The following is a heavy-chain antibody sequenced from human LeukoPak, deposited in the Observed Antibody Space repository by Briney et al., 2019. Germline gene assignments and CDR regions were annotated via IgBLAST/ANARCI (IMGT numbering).Heavy chain of an antibody. CDR1: GFTFSSYA. V-gene: IGHV3-23*01. Sequence: PGGSLRLSCAASGFTFSSYAMSWVRQAPGKGLEWVSAISGSGGSTYYADSVKGRFTISRDNSKNTLYLQMNSLRAEDTALYYCAKRERYQLLWEGFDPWGQGTLVTVSS. CDR2: ISGSGGST. CDR3: AKRERYQLLWEGFDP. J-gene: IGHJ5*02. D-gene: IGHD2-2*01.